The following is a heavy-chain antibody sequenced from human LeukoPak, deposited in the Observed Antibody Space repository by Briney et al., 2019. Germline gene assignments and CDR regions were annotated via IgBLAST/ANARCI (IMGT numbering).Heavy chain of an antibody. CDR2: MNPNSGNT. V-gene: IGHV1-8*01. CDR1: GYTFTSYD. D-gene: IGHD2-15*01. CDR3: ARELYGYRSGGSCYRYYYYGMDV. J-gene: IGHJ6*02. Sequence: ASVKVSCKASGYTFTSYDINWVRQATGQGLEWMGWMNPNSGNTGYAQKFQGRVTMTRNTSISTAYMELSSLRSEDTAVYYCARELYGYRSGGSCYRYYYYGMDVWGQGTTVTVSS.